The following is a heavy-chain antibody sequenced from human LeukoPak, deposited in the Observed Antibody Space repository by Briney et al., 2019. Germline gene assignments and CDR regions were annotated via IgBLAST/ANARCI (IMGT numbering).Heavy chain of an antibody. Sequence: GGSLRLSCAASGFTFSSYAMSWVRQAPGKGLEWVSAISGSGDSTYYADSVKGRFTVSRDNSKNTLYLQMNSLRAEDTAVYYCAKGLPSGDYSFDYLGQGTLVTVSS. D-gene: IGHD4-17*01. J-gene: IGHJ4*02. CDR2: ISGSGDST. V-gene: IGHV3-23*01. CDR1: GFTFSSYA. CDR3: AKGLPSGDYSFDY.